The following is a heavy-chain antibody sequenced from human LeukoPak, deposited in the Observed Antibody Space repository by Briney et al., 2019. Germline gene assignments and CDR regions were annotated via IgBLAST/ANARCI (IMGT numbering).Heavy chain of an antibody. V-gene: IGHV4-59*12. D-gene: IGHD4-23*01. J-gene: IGHJ4*02. CDR1: GGSLNSYY. CDR3: ARNGGSSEVDD. CDR2: IYHTGTT. Sequence: PSETLSLTCTVSGGSLNSYYWNWIRQPPGKGLEWIGYIYHTGTTTSNPSLKSRATISIDTSKNQFSLRLSSVTAADTAVYYCARNGGSSEVDDWGQGTLVTVST.